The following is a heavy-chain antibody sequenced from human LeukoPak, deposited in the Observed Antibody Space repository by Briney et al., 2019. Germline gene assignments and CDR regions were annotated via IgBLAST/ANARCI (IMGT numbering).Heavy chain of an antibody. J-gene: IGHJ6*03. Sequence: ETGGSLRLSCAASGFTFSSYSMNWVRQAPGKGLEWVSSISSSSSYIYYADSVKGRFTISRDNAKNSLYLQMNSLRAEDTAVYYCARGPGRSVGSGESGYYYYYYMDVWGKGTTVTVSS. V-gene: IGHV3-21*01. CDR3: ARGPGRSVGSGESGYYYYYYMDV. D-gene: IGHD3-16*01. CDR2: ISSSSSYI. CDR1: GFTFSSYS.